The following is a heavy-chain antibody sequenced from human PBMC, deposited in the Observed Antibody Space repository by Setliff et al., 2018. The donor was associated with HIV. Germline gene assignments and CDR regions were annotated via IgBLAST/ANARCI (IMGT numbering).Heavy chain of an antibody. CDR3: ARRQQLWLLYAFDI. Sequence: SETLSLTCTVSGDSIGSSSYYWAWIRQPPGKGLEWIGNIYYSGSTYYNPSLKTRVTISVDGSKNQFSLKLKSVTAADTAVYYCARRQQLWLLYAFDIWGQGTMVTVSS. D-gene: IGHD5-18*01. CDR1: GDSIGSSSYY. V-gene: IGHV4-39*01. CDR2: IYYSGST. J-gene: IGHJ3*02.